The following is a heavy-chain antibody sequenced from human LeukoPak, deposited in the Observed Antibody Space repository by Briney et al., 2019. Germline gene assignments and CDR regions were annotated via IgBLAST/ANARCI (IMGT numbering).Heavy chain of an antibody. Sequence: SETLSLTCTVSGGSISSSYWSWIRQPPGKGLEWIGYIYYSGSTNYNPSLKSRVTISVDTSKNQFSLKLSSVTAADTAVYYCAGGDDYVWGSYRPLWDYWGQGTLVTVSS. V-gene: IGHV4-59*08. CDR2: IYYSGST. J-gene: IGHJ4*02. CDR1: GGSISSSY. CDR3: AGGDDYVWGSYRPLWDY. D-gene: IGHD3-16*02.